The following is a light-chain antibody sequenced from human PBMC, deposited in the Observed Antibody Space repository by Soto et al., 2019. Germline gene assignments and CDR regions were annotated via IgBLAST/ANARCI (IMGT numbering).Light chain of an antibody. J-gene: IGKJ4*01. CDR1: QSVNSN. V-gene: IGKV3-11*01. Sequence: EIVLTQSPATLSLSPGERATLSCRASQSVNSNLAWYQQQPGQAPRLLIYDASHRATGIPARFSGSGSGTVCTLTISSLEPEDFAVYYCQQRGNWPLTFGGGTKVEIK. CDR3: QQRGNWPLT. CDR2: DAS.